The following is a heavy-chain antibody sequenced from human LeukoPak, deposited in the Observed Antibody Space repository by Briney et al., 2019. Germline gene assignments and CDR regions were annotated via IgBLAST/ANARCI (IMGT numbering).Heavy chain of an antibody. CDR1: GGSFSGYY. Sequence: SETLSLTCAVYGGSFSGYYWSWVRQPPGKGLEWIGEINHSGSTYYNPSLKSRITISVDTSENRFSLKLSSVTATDTAVYYCARDCSGGSCYGAFDIWGQGTMVTVSS. V-gene: IGHV4-34*01. CDR2: INHSGST. J-gene: IGHJ3*02. CDR3: ARDCSGGSCYGAFDI. D-gene: IGHD2-15*01.